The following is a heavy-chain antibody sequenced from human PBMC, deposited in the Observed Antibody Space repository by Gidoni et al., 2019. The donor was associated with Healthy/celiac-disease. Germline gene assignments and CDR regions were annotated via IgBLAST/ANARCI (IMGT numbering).Heavy chain of an antibody. CDR3: ARHEGSSFDY. D-gene: IGHD6-6*01. Sequence: QLQLQESGPGLVKPSETLSLTCTVSGGSISSSNYYWGWIRQPPGKGLEWIGSIYYSGSTYYNPSLKSRVTISVDTSKNQFSLKLSSVTAADTAVYYCARHEGSSFDYWGQGTLVTVSS. CDR1: GGSISSSNYY. CDR2: IYYSGST. J-gene: IGHJ4*02. V-gene: IGHV4-39*01.